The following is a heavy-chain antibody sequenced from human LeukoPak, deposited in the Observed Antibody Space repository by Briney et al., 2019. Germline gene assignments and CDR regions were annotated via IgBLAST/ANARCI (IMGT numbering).Heavy chain of an antibody. V-gene: IGHV4-34*01. CDR3: ARLPYYYGSGGFDP. J-gene: IGHJ5*02. D-gene: IGHD3-10*01. Sequence: PSETLSLTCAVYGGSFSGYYWSWIRQPPGKGLEWIGEINHSGSTNYNPSLKSRVTISVDTSKNQFSLKLSSVTAADTAVYYCARLPYYYGSGGFDPWGQGTLVTVSS. CDR2: INHSGST. CDR1: GGSFSGYY.